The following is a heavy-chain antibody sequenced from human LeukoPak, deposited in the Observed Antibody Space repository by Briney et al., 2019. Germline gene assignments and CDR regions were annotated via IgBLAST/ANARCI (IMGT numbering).Heavy chain of an antibody. J-gene: IGHJ4*02. Sequence: ASVKVSCKVSGYTLTELSMHWVRQAPGKGLEWMGGFDPEDGETIYAQKFQGRVTMTEDTSTDTAYMGLSSLRSEDTAVYYCATDLYGSGSYYFDYWGQGTLVTVSS. D-gene: IGHD3-10*01. CDR2: FDPEDGET. CDR3: ATDLYGSGSYYFDY. V-gene: IGHV1-24*01. CDR1: GYTLTELS.